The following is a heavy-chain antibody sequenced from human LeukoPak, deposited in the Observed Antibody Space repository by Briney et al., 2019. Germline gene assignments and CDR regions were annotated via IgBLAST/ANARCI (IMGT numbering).Heavy chain of an antibody. D-gene: IGHD5-18*01. Sequence: PSETLSLTRTVSGGSMTTHHWNWIRQTPGKALEWIGYVFDSGRTKENPSLQSRVTLSADTSKNQLSLRLSSVTAADTAVYYCTTIKRGNIFGYFDFWGQGILVTVAS. CDR1: GGSMTTHH. CDR2: VFDSGRT. J-gene: IGHJ4*02. V-gene: IGHV4-59*11. CDR3: TTIKRGNIFGYFDF.